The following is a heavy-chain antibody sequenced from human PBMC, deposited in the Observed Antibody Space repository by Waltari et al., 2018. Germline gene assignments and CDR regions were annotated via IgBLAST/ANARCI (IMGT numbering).Heavy chain of an antibody. CDR2: IIPIFGTA. Sequence: QVQLVQSGAEVKKPGSSVKVSCKASGGTFSSYAISRVRQAPGHGLEWMGRIIPIFGTANYAQKFQGRVTITADKSTSTAYMELSSLRSEDTAVYYCARDGSIVGAIRDLSYYYGMDVWGQGTTVTVSS. V-gene: IGHV1-69*08. D-gene: IGHD1-26*01. CDR1: GGTFSSYA. CDR3: ARDGSIVGAIRDLSYYYGMDV. J-gene: IGHJ6*02.